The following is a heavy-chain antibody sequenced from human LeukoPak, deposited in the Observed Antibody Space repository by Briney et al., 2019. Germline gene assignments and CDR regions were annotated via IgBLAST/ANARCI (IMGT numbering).Heavy chain of an antibody. CDR1: GGSISSSSYY. V-gene: IGHV4-39*07. Sequence: PSETLSLTCTVSGGSISSSSYYWGWIRQPPGKGLEWIGSIYYSGSTYYNPSLKSRVTISVDTSKNQFSLKLSSVTAADTAVYYCASVGVNWFDPWGQGTLVTVSS. CDR3: ASVGVNWFDP. J-gene: IGHJ5*02. D-gene: IGHD6-13*01. CDR2: IYYSGST.